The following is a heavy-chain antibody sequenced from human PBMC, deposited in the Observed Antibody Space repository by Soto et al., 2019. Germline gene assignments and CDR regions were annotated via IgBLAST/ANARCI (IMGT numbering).Heavy chain of an antibody. CDR1: GFTFSSYS. J-gene: IGHJ4*02. CDR3: AKGIVVVPAAIDY. Sequence: GGSLRLSCAASGFTFSSYSMSWVRQAPGKGREWVSAIRGSGGSTYYADSVKGRFTISRDNSKNTLYLQMNSLRAEDTAVYYCAKGIVVVPAAIDYWGQGTLVTVSS. CDR2: IRGSGGST. D-gene: IGHD2-2*01. V-gene: IGHV3-23*01.